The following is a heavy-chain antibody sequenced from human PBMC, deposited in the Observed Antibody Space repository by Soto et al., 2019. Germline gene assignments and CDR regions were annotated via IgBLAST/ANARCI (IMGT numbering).Heavy chain of an antibody. J-gene: IGHJ3*02. D-gene: IGHD7-27*01. CDR2: IYYSGST. CDR3: TRAAWGYAFDI. Sequence: QVQLQESGPGLVKPSETLSLTCTVSGGSISSYYWSWIRQPPGKGLEWIGYIYYSGSTNYNPSLKSRVTISLDTSKNQFSLKLSSVTAADTAVYYCTRAAWGYAFDIWGHGTMVTVSS. V-gene: IGHV4-59*01. CDR1: GGSISSYY.